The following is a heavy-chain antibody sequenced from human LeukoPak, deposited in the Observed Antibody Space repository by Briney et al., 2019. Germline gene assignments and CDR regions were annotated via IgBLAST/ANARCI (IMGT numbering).Heavy chain of an antibody. CDR1: GLTFSTYA. D-gene: IGHD6-13*01. CDR2: INWNSGSI. V-gene: IGHV3-9*01. CDR3: AKDRGSIKYSSSWVFDY. J-gene: IGHJ4*02. Sequence: PGGSLRLSCAASGLTFSTYAISWIRQAPGKGLEWVSGINWNSGSIDYADSVEGRFTISRDNAKNSLYLQMNSLRPEDTASYYCAKDRGSIKYSSSWVFDYWGQGTLVTVSS.